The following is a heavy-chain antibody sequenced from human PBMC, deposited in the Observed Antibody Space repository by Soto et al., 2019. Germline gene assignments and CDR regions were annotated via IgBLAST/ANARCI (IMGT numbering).Heavy chain of an antibody. D-gene: IGHD3-3*01. CDR2: ISAYNGNT. V-gene: IGHV1-18*03. J-gene: IGHJ4*02. Sequence: ASVKVSCKASGYTFTSYGISWVRQAPGQGLEWMGWISAYNGNTNYAQKLQGRVTMTTDTSTSTAYMELRSLRAEDMAVYYCAKDHLGVTIFGILGYWGQGTLVTVSS. CDR3: AKDHLGVTIFGILGY. CDR1: GYTFTSYG.